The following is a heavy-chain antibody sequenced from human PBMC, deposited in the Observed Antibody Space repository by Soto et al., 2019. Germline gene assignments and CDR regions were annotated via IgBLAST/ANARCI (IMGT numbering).Heavy chain of an antibody. CDR3: AKDQSIAVAGTGSVYYYYGMDV. CDR2: ISYDESSE. J-gene: IGHJ6*02. V-gene: IGHV3-30*18. D-gene: IGHD6-19*01. Sequence: PGGSLRLSCAASGFTFRTYGMHWVRQAPGKGLEWVAVISYDESSEYYSDSVKGRFTISRDNSKNTLFLQMNSLRAEDTALYYCAKDQSIAVAGTGSVYYYYGMDVWGQGTTVTVSS. CDR1: GFTFRTYG.